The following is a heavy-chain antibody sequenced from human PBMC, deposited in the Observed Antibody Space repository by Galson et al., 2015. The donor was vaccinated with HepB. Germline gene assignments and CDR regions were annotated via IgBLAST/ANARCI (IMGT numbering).Heavy chain of an antibody. J-gene: IGHJ4*02. CDR3: ARQVVGSSSEIDY. Sequence: SLRLSCAASGFSFSDYYMNWIRQAPGKGLEWVSYISRGGNTIYYADSVKGRFTISRDNAKNSLYLQMNSLRAEDTAVYYCARQVVGSSSEIDYWGQGTLVTVSS. V-gene: IGHV3-11*01. CDR1: GFSFSDYY. CDR2: ISRGGNTI. D-gene: IGHD6-6*01.